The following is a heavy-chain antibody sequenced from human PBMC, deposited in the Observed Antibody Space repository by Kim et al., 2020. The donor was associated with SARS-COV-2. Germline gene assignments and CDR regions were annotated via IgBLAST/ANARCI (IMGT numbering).Heavy chain of an antibody. Sequence: GGSLRLSCAASGFTFRSYGMHWVRQAPGKGLEWVAIISYDGSKKYYADSVKGRFTISRDNSKNTLYLQMNSLRAEDTAVYYCANNHLYSNSSFYYWGQGTLVTVSS. J-gene: IGHJ4*02. CDR2: ISYDGSKK. D-gene: IGHD6-6*01. CDR1: GFTFRSYG. V-gene: IGHV3-30*18. CDR3: ANNHLYSNSSFYY.